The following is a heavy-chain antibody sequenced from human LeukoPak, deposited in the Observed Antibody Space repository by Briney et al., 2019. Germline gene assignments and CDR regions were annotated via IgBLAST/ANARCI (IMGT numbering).Heavy chain of an antibody. Sequence: GGSLRLSCAASGFTLDDYAMHWVRQAPGKGLEWVSGISWNSVNIGYADSVKGRFTISRDNAKNSLYLQMNSLRAEDMALYYCAKGTMIVVSVGDCFDYWGQGTLVTVSS. V-gene: IGHV3-9*03. CDR3: AKGTMIVVSVGDCFDY. CDR1: GFTLDDYA. D-gene: IGHD3-22*01. CDR2: ISWNSVNI. J-gene: IGHJ4*02.